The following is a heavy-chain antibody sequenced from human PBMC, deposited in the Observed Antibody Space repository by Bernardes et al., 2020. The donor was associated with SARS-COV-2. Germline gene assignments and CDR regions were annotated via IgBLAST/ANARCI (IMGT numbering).Heavy chain of an antibody. Sequence: GSLRLSCAASGFTFSSYAMSWVRQAPGKGLEWVSAISGSGGSTYYADSVKGRFTISRDNSKNTLYLQMNSLRAEDTAVYYCAKGYCSSTSCFSNYFDYWGQGTLVTVSS. CDR2: ISGSGGST. D-gene: IGHD2-2*01. CDR3: AKGYCSSTSCFSNYFDY. V-gene: IGHV3-23*01. CDR1: GFTFSSYA. J-gene: IGHJ4*02.